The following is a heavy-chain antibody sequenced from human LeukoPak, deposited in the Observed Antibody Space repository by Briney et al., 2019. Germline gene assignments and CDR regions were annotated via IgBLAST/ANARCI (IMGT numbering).Heavy chain of an antibody. Sequence: PSETLSLTCSISGGSINSGDYYWSWVRQPAGKGLEWIGRIYGTVSTRYNPSLQYNPSLKSRVSISKDTSRNRFSLNLNSVTAADTGIYYCARDRQEGGMRVSSFEFWGQGTPVTVSS. CDR3: ARDRQEGGMRVSSFEF. V-gene: IGHV4-61*02. J-gene: IGHJ4*02. CDR2: IYGTVSTRYNPSL. D-gene: IGHD1-26*01. CDR1: GGSINSGDYY.